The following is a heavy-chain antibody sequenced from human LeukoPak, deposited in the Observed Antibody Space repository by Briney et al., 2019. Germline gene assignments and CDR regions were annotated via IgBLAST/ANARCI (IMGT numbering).Heavy chain of an antibody. CDR1: GGSISSGSYY. V-gene: IGHV4-61*02. J-gene: IGHJ4*02. CDR3: ARGYSSGWYYFDY. Sequence: SETLSLTCTVSGGSISSGSYYWSWIRQPAGKGLEWIGRIYTSGSTNYNPSLKSRVTISVDTSKNQFSLKLSSVTAAATAVYYCARGYSSGWYYFDYWGQGTLVTVSS. D-gene: IGHD6-19*01. CDR2: IYTSGST.